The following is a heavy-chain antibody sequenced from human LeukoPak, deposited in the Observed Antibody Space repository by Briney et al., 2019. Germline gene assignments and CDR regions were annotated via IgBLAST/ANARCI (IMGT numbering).Heavy chain of an antibody. J-gene: IGHJ4*02. CDR1: GFPFSSYA. CDR3: ARDRDQYYYGSGNDFDY. CDR2: ISYDGCNK. D-gene: IGHD3-10*01. V-gene: IGHV3-30*04. Sequence: GRSLRLSCAASGFPFSSYAMHWPRQAPGRGLVWVAVISYDGCNKYYADCVKGRFPISRDNSKNTLYLQMNSLRAEDTAVYYCARDRDQYYYGSGNDFDYWGQGTLVTVSS.